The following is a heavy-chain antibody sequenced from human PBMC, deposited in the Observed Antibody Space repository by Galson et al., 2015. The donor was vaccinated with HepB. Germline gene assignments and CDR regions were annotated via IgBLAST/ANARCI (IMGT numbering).Heavy chain of an antibody. CDR1: GFTFSSYA. D-gene: IGHD1-26*01. J-gene: IGHJ4*02. V-gene: IGHV3-23*01. CDR2: IAGDGGRT. Sequence: SLRLSCAASGFTFSSYAMSWVRQAPGQGLEWVSTIAGDGGRTTHADSVRGRFTISRDNSKDTLYLQMNSLRAEDTAVYYCAKDRSIGVATTIFDYWGRGTLVTVSS. CDR3: AKDRSIGVATTIFDY.